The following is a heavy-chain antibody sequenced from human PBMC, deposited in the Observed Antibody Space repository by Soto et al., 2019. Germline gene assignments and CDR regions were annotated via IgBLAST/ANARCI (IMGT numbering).Heavy chain of an antibody. V-gene: IGHV1-18*01. CDR2: ISAYNGNT. CDR3: ARAKYEDYYGEGTTATDFDS. D-gene: IGHD3-10*01. CDR1: GYTFTSYG. Sequence: ASVKVSCKASGYTFTSYGISWVRQAPGQGLEWMGWISAYNGNTNYAQKLQGRVTMTTDTSTTTAYRELRRVRSDEKAAYQCARAKYEDYYGEGTTATDFDSWG. J-gene: IGHJ4*01.